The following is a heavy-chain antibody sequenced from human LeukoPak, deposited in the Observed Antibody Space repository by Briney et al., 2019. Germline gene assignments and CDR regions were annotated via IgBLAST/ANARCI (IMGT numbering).Heavy chain of an antibody. J-gene: IGHJ3*02. CDR2: ISYDGSSK. D-gene: IGHD3-22*01. CDR3: ARLTTSYYDSSGYPLGGFDM. CDR1: GFTFSSFP. Sequence: GRSLRLSRAASGFTFSSFPMHWVRQAPGKGLEWVAVISYDGSSKYYTDSVKGRFTISRDNSKSTLYLQMSSLRAEDTAVYYCARLTTSYYDSSGYPLGGFDMWGQGTMVTVSS. V-gene: IGHV3-30*04.